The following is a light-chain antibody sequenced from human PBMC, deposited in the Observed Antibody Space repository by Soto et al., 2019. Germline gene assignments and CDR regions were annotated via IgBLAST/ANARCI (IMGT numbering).Light chain of an antibody. CDR3: HQTHSSPGT. Sequence: DIHMIQSPSSLSASVGDRVMITCRASQSIDRYLSWYQEKPGKAPKLLISGASSLQSGVPSRFSGSGSGTHFTLTISSLQPADFGSYYCHQTHSSPGTFGQGPKLEIK. J-gene: IGKJ1*01. CDR2: GAS. CDR1: QSIDRY. V-gene: IGKV1-39*01.